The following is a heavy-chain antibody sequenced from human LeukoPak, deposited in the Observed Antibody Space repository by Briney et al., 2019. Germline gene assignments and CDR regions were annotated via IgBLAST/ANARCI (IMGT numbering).Heavy chain of an antibody. D-gene: IGHD1-26*01. CDR3: ARFKTSGTYYMDV. J-gene: IGHJ6*03. V-gene: IGHV4-38-2*02. CDR1: GYSISSGYY. Sequence: KPSETLSLTCTVSGYSISSGYYWGWIRQPPGKGLEWIGSIYHSGSTYYNPSLKSRVTISVDTSKNQFSLKLSSVTAADTAMYYCARFKTSGTYYMDVWGKGTTVTVSS. CDR2: IYHSGST.